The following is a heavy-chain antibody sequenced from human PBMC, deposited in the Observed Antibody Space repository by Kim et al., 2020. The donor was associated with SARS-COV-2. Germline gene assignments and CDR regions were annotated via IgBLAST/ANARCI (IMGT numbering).Heavy chain of an antibody. CDR2: IYPGDSDT. CDR1: GYSFPSYW. CDR3: ARLYYGLFQQRLVPYY. D-gene: IGHD6-13*01. J-gene: IGHJ4*02. Sequence: GESLKISCKGSGYSFPSYWIGWVRQMPGKGLEWMGIIYPGDSDTRYSPSFQGQVTISADTSISTAYLQWSSLKASDTAMYYCARLYYGLFQQRLVPYYWGQGTLGTVSS. V-gene: IGHV5-51*01.